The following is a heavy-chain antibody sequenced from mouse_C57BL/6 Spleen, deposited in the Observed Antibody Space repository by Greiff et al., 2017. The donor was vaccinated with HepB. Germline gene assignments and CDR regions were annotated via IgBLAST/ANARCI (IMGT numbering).Heavy chain of an antibody. CDR3: ARSGTTDWYFDV. V-gene: IGHV1-42*01. Sequence: EVKLQESGPELVKPGASVKISCKASGYSFTGYYMNWVKQSPEKSLEWIGEINPSTGGTTYNQKFKAKATLTVDKSSSTAYMQLKSLTSEDSAVYYCARSGTTDWYFDVWGTGTTVTVSS. CDR2: INPSTGGT. D-gene: IGHD1-1*01. CDR1: GYSFTGYY. J-gene: IGHJ1*03.